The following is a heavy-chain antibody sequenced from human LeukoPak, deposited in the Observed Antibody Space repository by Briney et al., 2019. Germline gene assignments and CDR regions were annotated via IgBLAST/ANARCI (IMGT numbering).Heavy chain of an antibody. Sequence: GGSLRLSCAASGFTLSSYSMNWVRQAPGKGLEWVSSISSSSSNIYYADSVKGRFTISRDNAKNSLYLQMNSLRAEDTAVYYCARDPSSWYYYYMDVWGKGTTVTVSS. CDR2: ISSSSSNI. CDR3: ARDPSSWYYYYMDV. D-gene: IGHD6-13*01. J-gene: IGHJ6*03. CDR1: GFTLSSYS. V-gene: IGHV3-21*01.